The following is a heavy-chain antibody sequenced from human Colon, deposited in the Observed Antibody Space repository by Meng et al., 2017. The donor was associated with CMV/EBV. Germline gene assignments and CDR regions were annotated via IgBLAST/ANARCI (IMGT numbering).Heavy chain of an antibody. D-gene: IGHD5/OR15-5a*01. V-gene: IGHV3-30*03. CDR1: GFTFSNYG. J-gene: IGHJ3*02. Sequence: SLKISCSASGFTFSNYGMTWVRQPPAKGLQWVAGISYDGNNKYDTDSVKGRFTISRDNSNNTLYLQMNSLRAEDTAVYYCARDLRGGLDALDMWGQGAMVTVSS. CDR2: ISYDGNNK. CDR3: ARDLRGGLDALDM.